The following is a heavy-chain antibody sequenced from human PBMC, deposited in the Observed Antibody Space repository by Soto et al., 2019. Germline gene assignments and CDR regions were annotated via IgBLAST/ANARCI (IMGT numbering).Heavy chain of an antibody. D-gene: IGHD6-19*01. V-gene: IGHV1-2*02. Sequence: XSVKVSFTPSVYTFSGFYKHLVRQAPGQGLEWMGWINPNSGGTKSAEKFQGRVTMTRDTSISTAYMELSRLTSDDTAVYYCASAAVTGTAGLDVWGQGTQVTVSS. CDR2: INPNSGGT. CDR1: VYTFSGFY. CDR3: ASAAVTGTAGLDV. J-gene: IGHJ4*02.